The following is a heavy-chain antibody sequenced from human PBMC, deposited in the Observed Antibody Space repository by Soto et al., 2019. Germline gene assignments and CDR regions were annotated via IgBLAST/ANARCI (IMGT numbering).Heavy chain of an antibody. CDR3: ANDREYCTNGVCLGYGMDV. CDR1: GFTFSSYG. J-gene: IGHJ6*02. V-gene: IGHV3-30*18. Sequence: PGGSLRLSCAASGFTFSSYGMHWVRQAPGKGLEWVAVISYDGSNKYYADSVKGRFTISRDNSKNTLYLQMNSLRAEDTAVYYCANDREYCTNGVCLGYGMDVWGQGTTVTVSS. D-gene: IGHD2-8*01. CDR2: ISYDGSNK.